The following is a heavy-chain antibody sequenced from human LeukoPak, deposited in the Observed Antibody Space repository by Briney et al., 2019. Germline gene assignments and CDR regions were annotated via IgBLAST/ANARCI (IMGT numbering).Heavy chain of an antibody. CDR2: IYPGDSDT. J-gene: IGHJ4*02. V-gene: IGHV5-51*01. CDR1: GYSFTSYW. CDR3: ARQADWGFDY. Sequence: RGESLQISCQGSGYSFTSYWIGWVRQLPGKGLEWMGIIYPGDSDTRYSPSFQGQVTISADKSISTAYLQWSSLKASDTAMYYCARQADWGFDYWGQGTLVTVSS. D-gene: IGHD7-27*01.